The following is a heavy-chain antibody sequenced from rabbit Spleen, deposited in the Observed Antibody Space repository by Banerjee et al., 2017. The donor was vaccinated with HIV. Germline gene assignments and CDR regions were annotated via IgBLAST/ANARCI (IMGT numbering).Heavy chain of an antibody. J-gene: IGHJ4*01. D-gene: IGHD8-1*01. V-gene: IGHV1S47*01. CDR2: IDPVFGIT. CDR1: GFSFSSNW. CDR3: ARDGAGGSYFAL. Sequence: EESGGGLAKPEGSLTLTCKASGFSFSSNWICWVRQAPGKGLEWIGYIDPVFGITYYANWVNGRFSISRENAQNTVFLQMTSLTAADTATYFCARDGAGGSYFALWGPGTLVTVS.